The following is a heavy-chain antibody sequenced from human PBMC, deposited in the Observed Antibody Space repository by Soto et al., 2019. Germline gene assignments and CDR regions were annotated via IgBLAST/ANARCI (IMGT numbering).Heavy chain of an antibody. V-gene: IGHV3-30*18. CDR2: ISYDGTKK. J-gene: IGHJ4*02. CDR1: GLTVCNYG. Sequence: GGSLRLSCAASGLTVCNYGMHCVRQAPGKGLEWVAVISYDGTKKYYADSVKGRFTISRDNSENTLYLQMNSLRAEDTAVYYCAKELWVVGATPFDYWGQGTLVTVSS. CDR3: AKELWVVGATPFDY. D-gene: IGHD1-26*01.